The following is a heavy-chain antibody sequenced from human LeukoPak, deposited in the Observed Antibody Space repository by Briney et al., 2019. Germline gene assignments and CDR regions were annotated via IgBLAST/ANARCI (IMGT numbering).Heavy chain of an antibody. J-gene: IGHJ6*03. CDR3: ARDQSWPYYYYYYMDV. D-gene: IGHD6-13*01. V-gene: IGHV3-11*04. CDR1: GFTFSDYY. CDR2: ISSSDNVM. Sequence: PGGSLRLSCAASGFTFSDYYMSWIRQAPGKGLEWVSFISSSDNVMSYADSVKGRFTISRDNAKNSLYLQMNSLRAEDTAVYYCARDQSWPYYYYYYMDVWGKGTTVTVSS.